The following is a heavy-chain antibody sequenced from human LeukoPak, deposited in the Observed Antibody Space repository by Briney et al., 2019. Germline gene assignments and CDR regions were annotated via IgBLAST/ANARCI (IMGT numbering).Heavy chain of an antibody. D-gene: IGHD3-10*01. V-gene: IGHV3-7*01. Sequence: GGSLRLSCAASGFTSSNYWMSWVRQAPGKGLEWVATINKDGGEKYYVDSVKGRFTISRDDANNSPDLQMNSLRAEDTAVYYCARGYGSGSYFDYWGQGTLVTVSS. CDR3: ARGYGSGSYFDY. CDR1: GFTSSNYW. J-gene: IGHJ4*02. CDR2: INKDGGEK.